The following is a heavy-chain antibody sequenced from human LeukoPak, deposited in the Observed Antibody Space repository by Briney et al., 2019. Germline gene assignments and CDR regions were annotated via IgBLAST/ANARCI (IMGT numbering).Heavy chain of an antibody. CDR1: GYTFTSYG. V-gene: IGHV1-18*01. J-gene: IGHJ4*02. Sequence: GASVKVSCKASGYTFTSYGISWVRQAPGQGLEWMGWISAYNGNTNYAQKLQGRVTMTTDTSTSTAYMELRSLRSDDTAVYYCARVGGLNCYDSSGYADYWGQGTLVTVSS. CDR3: ARVGGLNCYDSSGYADY. D-gene: IGHD3-22*01. CDR2: ISAYNGNT.